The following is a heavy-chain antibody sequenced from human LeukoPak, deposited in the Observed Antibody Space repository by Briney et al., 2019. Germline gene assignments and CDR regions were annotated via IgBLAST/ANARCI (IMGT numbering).Heavy chain of an antibody. D-gene: IGHD3-3*01. V-gene: IGHV1-8*01. J-gene: IGHJ5*02. CDR1: GYTFTSYD. CDR2: MNPNSGNT. Sequence: ASVRVSCKASGYTFTSYDINRVRQATGQGLEWMGWMNPNSGNTGYAQKFQGRVTMTRNTSISTAYMELSSLRSEDTAVYYCARVLSSSKRITIFGVVTRKDNWFDPWGQGTLVTVSS. CDR3: ARVLSSSKRITIFGVVTRKDNWFDP.